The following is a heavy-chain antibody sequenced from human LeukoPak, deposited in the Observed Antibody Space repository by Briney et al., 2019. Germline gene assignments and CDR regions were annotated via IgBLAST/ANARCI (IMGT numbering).Heavy chain of an antibody. D-gene: IGHD5-18*01. J-gene: IGHJ4*02. Sequence: SETLSLTCTVSGGSISSTSYYWGWIRQPPGKGPEWIGSIYYSGSTYSHPSLKSRLTISVDTSKNQFSLKLNSVTAADTAVYYCARHAGYSYGPVKYWGRETLVSVPS. V-gene: IGHV4-39*01. CDR2: IYYSGST. CDR1: GGSISSTSYY. CDR3: ARHAGYSYGPVKY.